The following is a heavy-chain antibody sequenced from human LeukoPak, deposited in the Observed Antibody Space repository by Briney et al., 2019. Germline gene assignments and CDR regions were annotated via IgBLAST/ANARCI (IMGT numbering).Heavy chain of an antibody. D-gene: IGHD1-26*01. V-gene: IGHV3-23*01. CDR1: GFIFSIHA. CDR2: INGGGGST. J-gene: IGHJ4*02. CDR3: AKVRPDFTVGVYYFDY. Sequence: GGSLRVSCAVSGFIFSIHAMSWVRQAPGKGLEWVSGINGGGGSTYYADSVKGRFTISRDNSKNTLYLQMNSLRAEDTAVYFCAKVRPDFTVGVYYFDYWGQGTLVTVSS.